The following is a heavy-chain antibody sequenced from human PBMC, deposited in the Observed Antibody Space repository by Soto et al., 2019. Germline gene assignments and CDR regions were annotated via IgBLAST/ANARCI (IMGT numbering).Heavy chain of an antibody. D-gene: IGHD1-26*01. CDR1: NYSFSSFG. CDR3: ARDPFYSGSNLQVGYFDS. V-gene: IGHV1-18*01. CDR2: INPSNDNT. J-gene: IGHJ4*02. Sequence: QVQMVQSGAEVKKPGASVKVSCKASNYSFSSFGISWMRQAPGQGLEWMAWINPSNDNTNYAQSLKGRVTLTTDTSTNTAYMELMSLRSDDTAVYYCARDPFYSGSNLQVGYFDSWGQGTLVTVSS.